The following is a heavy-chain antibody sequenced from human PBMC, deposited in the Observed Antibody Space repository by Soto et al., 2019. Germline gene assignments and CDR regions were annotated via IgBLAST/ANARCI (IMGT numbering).Heavy chain of an antibody. CDR1: GYTFTSYA. Sequence: ASVKVSCKASGYTFTSYAMHWVRQAPGQRLEWMGWINAGNGNTKYSQKFQGRVTITRDTPASTAYMELSSLRSEDTAVYYCARDQAKGSSELPYYGMDVWGQGTTVTVSS. D-gene: IGHD6-6*01. J-gene: IGHJ6*02. CDR2: INAGNGNT. CDR3: ARDQAKGSSELPYYGMDV. V-gene: IGHV1-3*01.